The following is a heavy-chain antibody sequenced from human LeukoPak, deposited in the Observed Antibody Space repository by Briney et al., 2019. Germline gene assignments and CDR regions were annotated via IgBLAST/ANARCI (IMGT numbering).Heavy chain of an antibody. CDR1: GGTFSSYA. CDR2: IIPIFGTA. Sequence: RASVKVSCKASGGTFSSYAISWVRQAPGQGLEWMGEIIPIFGTANYAQKFQGRVTITADESTSTAYMELSSLRSEDTAVYYCARGYYDSSGYPYYFDYWGQGTLVTVSS. J-gene: IGHJ4*02. V-gene: IGHV1-69*13. CDR3: ARGYYDSSGYPYYFDY. D-gene: IGHD3-22*01.